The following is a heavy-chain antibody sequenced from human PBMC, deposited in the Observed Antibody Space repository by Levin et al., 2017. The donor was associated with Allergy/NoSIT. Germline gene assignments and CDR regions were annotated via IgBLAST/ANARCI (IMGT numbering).Heavy chain of an antibody. CDR3: ASRPYPRGLIAVAEFDY. Sequence: PGESLKISCKASGGTFSSYAISWVRQAPGQGLEWMGRIIPILGIANYAQKFQGRVTITADKSTSTAYMELSSLRSEDTAVYYCASRPYPRGLIAVAEFDYWGQGTLVTVSS. CDR2: IIPILGIA. V-gene: IGHV1-69*04. CDR1: GGTFSSYA. J-gene: IGHJ4*02. D-gene: IGHD6-19*01.